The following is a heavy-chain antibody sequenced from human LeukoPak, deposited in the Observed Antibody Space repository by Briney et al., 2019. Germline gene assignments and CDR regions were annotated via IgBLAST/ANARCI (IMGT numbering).Heavy chain of an antibody. D-gene: IGHD3-10*01. V-gene: IGHV3-48*04. CDR3: ARDQAWFGELFDQHTPSRKANPMDV. Sequence: PGGSLRLSCAASGFTFNIFWMSWVRQAPGKGLEGVSYISSRGSTIYYVDSVKGRFTISRDNAKNSLYLQMNSLRAEDTAVYYCARDQAWFGELFDQHTPSRKANPMDVWGKGTTVTISS. J-gene: IGHJ6*04. CDR1: GFTFNIFW. CDR2: ISSRGSTI.